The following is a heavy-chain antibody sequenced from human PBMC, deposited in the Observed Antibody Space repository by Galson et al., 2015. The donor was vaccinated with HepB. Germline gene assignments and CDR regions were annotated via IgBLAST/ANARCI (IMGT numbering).Heavy chain of an antibody. Sequence: TLSLTCTVSGGSISSGGYSWSWIRQPPGKGLEWIGYIYHSGSTYYNPSLKSRVTISVDRSKNQFSLKLSSVTAADTAVYYCARVVYGSGSSTALLFDYWGQGTLVTVSS. D-gene: IGHD3-10*01. CDR2: IYHSGST. CDR3: ARVVYGSGSSTALLFDY. J-gene: IGHJ4*02. V-gene: IGHV4-30-2*01. CDR1: GGSISSGGYS.